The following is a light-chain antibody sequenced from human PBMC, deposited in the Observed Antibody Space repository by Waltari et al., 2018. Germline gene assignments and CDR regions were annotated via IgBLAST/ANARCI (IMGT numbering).Light chain of an antibody. CDR1: SSNIGEEY. CDR2: DNN. Sequence: QSVLTQPPSVSAAPGQKVTTPRSGISSNIGEEYVAWYLQPPGTAPKLLIYDNNKRPSGIPDRFSGSKSGTSATLGITGLQTGDEADYYCGTWDSSLSAEVFGGGTKVTVL. CDR3: GTWDSSLSAEV. J-gene: IGLJ3*02. V-gene: IGLV1-51*01.